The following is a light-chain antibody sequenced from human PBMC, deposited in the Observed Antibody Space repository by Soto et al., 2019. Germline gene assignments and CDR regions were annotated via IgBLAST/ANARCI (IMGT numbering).Light chain of an antibody. J-gene: IGLJ1*01. CDR2: DTS. V-gene: IGLV7-46*01. Sequence: QAVGTHEASRTVSPGGGGPLTCGSSTGAVTGGHYPYWFQQKPGQAPTTLIYDTSDKHSWTPARFSGSLLGGKATLTLSGAQPEDEAEYYCLLSYPGARVFGTGTKVTVL. CDR3: LLSYPGARV. CDR1: TGAVTGGHY.